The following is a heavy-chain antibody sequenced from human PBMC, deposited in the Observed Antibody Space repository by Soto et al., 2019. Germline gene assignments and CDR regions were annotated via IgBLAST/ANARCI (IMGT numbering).Heavy chain of an antibody. V-gene: IGHV1-69*18. CDR1: GGTFSGYS. J-gene: IGHJ4*02. CDR3: ISRVRWVVS. CDR2: IVPTSGTV. D-gene: IGHD3-16*01. Sequence: QVQLVQSGAEVKEPGSSVKVSCKASGGTFSGYSMTWVRQAPGQGLEWMGTIVPTSGTVKSAQKFQVRVTITADESTTTAYMELRSLRSEDTAVYYCISRVRWVVSWGQGTLVTVSS.